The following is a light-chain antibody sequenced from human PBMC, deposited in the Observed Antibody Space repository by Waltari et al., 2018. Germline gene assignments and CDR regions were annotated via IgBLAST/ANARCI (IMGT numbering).Light chain of an antibody. V-gene: IGLV6-57*03. Sequence: FILTPTHSVSESPGKTVTISCTRSSGSIGSSYVQWYQQPPGSAPTTVIYEDYQRPSGVPERFSGSIDSSSNSAYVTISGLKPEDEADYYCQSYDNDNVVFGGGTRLTVL. CDR2: EDY. J-gene: IGLJ3*02. CDR1: SGSIGSSY. CDR3: QSYDNDNVV.